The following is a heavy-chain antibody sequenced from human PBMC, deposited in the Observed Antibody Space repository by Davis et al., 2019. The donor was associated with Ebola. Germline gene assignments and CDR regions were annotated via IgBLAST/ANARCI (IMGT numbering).Heavy chain of an antibody. Sequence: ASSVKVSCKASGYTFTSYYMHWVRQAPGQGLEWMGIINPSGGSTSYAQKFQGRVTMTRDTSTSTVYMELSSLRSEDTAVYYCARDLGGIAARPGWFDPWGQGTLVTVSS. D-gene: IGHD6-6*01. V-gene: IGHV1-46*01. CDR3: ARDLGGIAARPGWFDP. CDR2: INPSGGST. J-gene: IGHJ5*02. CDR1: GYTFTSYY.